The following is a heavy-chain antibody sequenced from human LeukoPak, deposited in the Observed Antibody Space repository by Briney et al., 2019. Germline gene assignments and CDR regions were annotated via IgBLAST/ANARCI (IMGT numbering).Heavy chain of an antibody. CDR2: INHSGST. Sequence: SETLSLTCAVYGGSFSGYYWSWIRQPPGKGLEWIGEINHSGSTYYNPSLKSRVTISVDRSKNQFSLKLSSVTAADTAVYYCAREGQQLAAAGTWEYFQHWGQGTLVTVSS. V-gene: IGHV4-34*01. D-gene: IGHD6-13*01. J-gene: IGHJ1*01. CDR1: GGSFSGYY. CDR3: AREGQQLAAAGTWEYFQH.